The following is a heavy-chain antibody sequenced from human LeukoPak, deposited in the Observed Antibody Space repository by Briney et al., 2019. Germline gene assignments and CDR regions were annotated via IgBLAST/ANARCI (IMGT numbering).Heavy chain of an antibody. CDR3: ARCLTRTYYYYFMDV. D-gene: IGHD3-9*01. CDR2: IFVSRST. J-gene: IGHJ6*03. Sequence: SETLSLTCIVSGDSINNYHWSWIRQPAGKGLEWIGHIFVSRSTHYNPSLKSRVTMSVDSSKSQLSLKLNSVTAADTAVYYCARCLTRTYYYYFMDVWGKGTTVAVSS. CDR1: GDSINNYH. V-gene: IGHV4-4*07.